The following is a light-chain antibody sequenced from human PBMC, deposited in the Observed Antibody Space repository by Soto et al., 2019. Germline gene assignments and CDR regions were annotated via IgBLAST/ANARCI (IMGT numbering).Light chain of an antibody. J-gene: IGKJ5*01. V-gene: IGKV3-11*01. CDR2: DAS. Sequence: VFTQSPATLSLSPAEIPTLSCLASQSVSSYLAWYQQKPGQAPRLLIYDASNRATGIPARFSGSGSGTDFTLTISSLEPEDFAVYYCQQRSNWPITFGQGTGLEI. CDR3: QQRSNWPIT. CDR1: QSVSSY.